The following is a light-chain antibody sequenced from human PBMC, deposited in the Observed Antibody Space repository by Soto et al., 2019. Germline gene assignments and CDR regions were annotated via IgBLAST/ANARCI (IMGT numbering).Light chain of an antibody. CDR1: QSVSSN. CDR2: GAS. V-gene: IGKV3-15*01. CDR3: QQYNNGPPGLT. J-gene: IGKJ1*01. Sequence: EIVMTQSPATLSVSPGERATLSCRASQSVSSNLAWYQQKPGQGPRLLIYGASTRATGIPARFSGSGSGTEFTLTISSMQSEDFAVYYCQQYNNGPPGLTFGQGTKVEIK.